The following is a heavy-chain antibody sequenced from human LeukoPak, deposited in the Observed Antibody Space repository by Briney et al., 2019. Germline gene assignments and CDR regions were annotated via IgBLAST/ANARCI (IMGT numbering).Heavy chain of an antibody. D-gene: IGHD7-27*01. Sequence: SVKVSCKASGGTFSSYAISWVRQAPGQGLEWMGRIIPILGIANYAQKFQGRVTITADKSTSTAYMELSSLRSEDTAVYYCARANRWGPHFDYWGQGTLVTVSS. CDR3: ARANRWGPHFDY. CDR2: IIPILGIA. J-gene: IGHJ4*02. CDR1: GGTFSSYA. V-gene: IGHV1-69*04.